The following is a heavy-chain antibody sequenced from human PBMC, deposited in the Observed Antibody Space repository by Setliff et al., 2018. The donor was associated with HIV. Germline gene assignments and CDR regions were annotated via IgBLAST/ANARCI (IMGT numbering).Heavy chain of an antibody. CDR2: ISSNGGSA. CDR1: GFTFTNFA. CDR3: GIRISISVIWTFDY. V-gene: IGHV3-64*02. D-gene: IGHD3-3*01. Sequence: GGSLRLSCAASGFTFTNFAMNWVRQAPGKGLEYVSGISSNGGSAYYADFVKGRFTISRDNSMNTLSLQMNSLGAEDTAVYYCGIRISISVIWTFDYWGQGMLVTVSS. J-gene: IGHJ4*02.